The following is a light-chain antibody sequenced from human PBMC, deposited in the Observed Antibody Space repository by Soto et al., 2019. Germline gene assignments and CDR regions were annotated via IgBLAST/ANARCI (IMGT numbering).Light chain of an antibody. Sequence: IVMTQSPATLYVSPGESATLSCRASQSVSSNLAWYLQKPGQAPRLLIYGASTRATGIPARFSGSGSETEFTLTISSQQSEDFAVYYCQQYNNWPHTFGGGTKVEIK. CDR2: GAS. J-gene: IGKJ4*01. CDR1: QSVSSN. V-gene: IGKV3-15*01. CDR3: QQYNNWPHT.